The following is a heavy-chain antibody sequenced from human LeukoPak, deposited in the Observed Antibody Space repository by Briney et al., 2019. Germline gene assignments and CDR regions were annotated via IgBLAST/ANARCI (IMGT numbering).Heavy chain of an antibody. V-gene: IGHV1-2*02. D-gene: IGHD3-22*01. CDR3: ARGPDSSGYYAWFDP. CDR2: INPNSGGT. J-gene: IGHJ5*02. CDR1: GYTFTGYY. Sequence: ASVKVSCKASGYTFTGYYMHWVRQAPGQGVEWMGWINPNSGGTNYAQKFQGRVTMTTDTSISTAYMELSRLRSDDTAVYYCARGPDSSGYYAWFDPCGQGTLVTVSS.